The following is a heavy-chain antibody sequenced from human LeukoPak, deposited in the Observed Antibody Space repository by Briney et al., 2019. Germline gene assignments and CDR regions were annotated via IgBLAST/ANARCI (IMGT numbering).Heavy chain of an antibody. D-gene: IGHD3-16*01. Sequence: GGSLRLSCAASGFSFSSYWMNWVRQAPGKGLEWVANIKPDGSDKYYVDSVKGRFTISRDNAKNSLYLQMSSLRAEDTAVYYCTAGALGYWGRGTLINVSS. CDR3: TAGALGY. J-gene: IGHJ4*02. V-gene: IGHV3-7*01. CDR1: GFSFSSYW. CDR2: IKPDGSDK.